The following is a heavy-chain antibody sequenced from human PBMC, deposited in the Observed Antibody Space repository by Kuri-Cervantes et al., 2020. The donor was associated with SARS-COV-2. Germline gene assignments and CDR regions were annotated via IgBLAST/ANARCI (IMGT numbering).Heavy chain of an antibody. CDR2: FSPVLRTT. V-gene: IGHV1-69*04. CDR3: AVGGEYQMLGPYLNY. Sequence: SVKVSCKASGDTFSAYAISWVRQAPGQGLEWMGRFSPVLRTTHYAQKFQGRLTITADNSTTTAYMDLGSLKSDDTAVYYCAVGGEYQMLGPYLNYWGQGTLVTVSS. J-gene: IGHJ4*02. D-gene: IGHD3-16*01. CDR1: GDTFSAYA.